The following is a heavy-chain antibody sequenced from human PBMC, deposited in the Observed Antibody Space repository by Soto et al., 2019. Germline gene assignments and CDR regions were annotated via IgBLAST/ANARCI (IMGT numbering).Heavy chain of an antibody. CDR1: GGTFSSYA. D-gene: IGHD2-21*01. CDR3: AAIVESYYYYGMDV. Sequence: SVKVSCKASGGTFSSYAISWVRQAPGQGLEWMGGIIPIFGTANYAQKFQGRVTITADESTSTAYMELSSLRSEDTAVYYCAAIVESYYYYGMDVWGQGTTVTVSS. V-gene: IGHV1-69*13. J-gene: IGHJ6*02. CDR2: IIPIFGTA.